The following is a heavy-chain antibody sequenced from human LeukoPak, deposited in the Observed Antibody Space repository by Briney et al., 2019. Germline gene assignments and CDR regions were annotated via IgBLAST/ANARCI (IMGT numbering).Heavy chain of an antibody. CDR1: GYTFTSYG. CDR3: AVAAAGRNYSYYSYGMDV. J-gene: IGHJ6*02. D-gene: IGHD6-13*01. Sequence: ASVKVSCKASGYTFTSYGISWVRQAPGQGLEWMGWISAYNGNTNYAQKLQGRVTMTADTSTSTAYMELSRLRSDDTAVYYCAVAAAGRNYSYYSYGMDVWGQGTTVTVSS. V-gene: IGHV1-18*01. CDR2: ISAYNGNT.